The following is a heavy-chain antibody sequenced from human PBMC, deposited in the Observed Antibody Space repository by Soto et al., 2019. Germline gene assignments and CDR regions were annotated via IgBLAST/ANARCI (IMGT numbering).Heavy chain of an antibody. Sequence: PGGSLSLSCAASGFPFSNYWMHWVRQVPGKGLVWVSRVNGDGSSTFYADSVKGRFTISRDNAENTVFLQMNSLRAEDTAVYYCARDNWNTVWGQGTMVTVSS. CDR1: GFPFSNYW. V-gene: IGHV3-74*01. D-gene: IGHD1-20*01. CDR3: ARDNWNTV. J-gene: IGHJ3*01. CDR2: VNGDGSST.